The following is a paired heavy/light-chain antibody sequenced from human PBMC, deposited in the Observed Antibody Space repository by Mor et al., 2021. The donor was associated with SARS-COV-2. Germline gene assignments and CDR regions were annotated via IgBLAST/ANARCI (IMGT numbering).Heavy chain of an antibody. D-gene: IGHD2-8*01. CDR2: ISSDGTKK. CDR3: ARPNLYLTSPYYYYYAMDV. Sequence: QVRLVESGGGVVQPGRSLRLSCETFGFTFIAYGIHWVRQAPGKGLEWVAIISSDGTKKYFADSVKGRFTISRDDSKTTVFLQMNSLRVEDTAVYYCARPNLYLTSPYYYYYAMDVWGQGTTVIVSS. CDR1: GFTFIAYG. J-gene: IGHJ6*02. V-gene: IGHV3-30*03.
Light chain of an antibody. CDR1: SSNIGADYD. CDR3: QSYDSSLSGFWV. J-gene: IGLJ3*02. CDR2: GNV. V-gene: IGLV1-40*01. Sequence: QSVLTQPLSVSGAPGQRVTISCTGSSSNIGADYDVHWYQQLPGAAPKLLIYGNVNRPSGVPDRFSGSKSGTSASLAITGLQTEDEADYYCQSYDSSLSGFWVFGGGTKVTVL.